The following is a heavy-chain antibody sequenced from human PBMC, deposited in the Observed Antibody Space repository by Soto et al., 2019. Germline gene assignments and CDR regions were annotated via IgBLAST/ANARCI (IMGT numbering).Heavy chain of an antibody. D-gene: IGHD3-22*01. J-gene: IGHJ4*02. CDR2: IIPIFGTA. Sequence: ASVKVSCKASGGTFSSYAISWVRQAPGQGLEWMGGIIPIFGTANYAQKFQGRVTITADESASTAYMELSSLRSEDTAVYYCARGYYYDSSGSIRTFDYWGQGTLVTVSS. CDR1: GGTFSSYA. V-gene: IGHV1-69*13. CDR3: ARGYYYDSSGSIRTFDY.